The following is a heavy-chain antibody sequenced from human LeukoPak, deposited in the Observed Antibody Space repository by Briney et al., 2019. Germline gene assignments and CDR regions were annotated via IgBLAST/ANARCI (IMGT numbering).Heavy chain of an antibody. CDR1: GFTFSGYD. CDR2: IQYDGSNK. J-gene: IGHJ6*03. CDR3: ARVAAPRYYYYMDV. Sequence: GGSLRLSCAASGFTFSGYDMNWVRQAPGKGLEWVAFIQYDGSNKNYADSVKGRFTISRDNSKNTLYLQMNSLRAEDTAMYYCARVAAPRYYYYMDVWGKGTTVTVSS. V-gene: IGHV3-30*02.